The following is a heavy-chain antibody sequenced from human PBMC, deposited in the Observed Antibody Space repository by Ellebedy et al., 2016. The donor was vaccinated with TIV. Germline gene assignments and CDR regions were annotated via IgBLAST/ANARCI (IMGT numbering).Heavy chain of an antibody. CDR3: ARGVLNSGYYPDK. Sequence: PGGSLRLSCAASAFTFSDHYMHWVRQVPGKGLVWVSRISSDVTGPTYADSVRGRFTISRDNAKNTVDLQMHSLRVEDTAVYYCARGVLNSGYYPDKWGPGTLVTVSS. V-gene: IGHV3-74*01. D-gene: IGHD3-22*01. J-gene: IGHJ4*02. CDR2: ISSDVTGP. CDR1: AFTFSDHY.